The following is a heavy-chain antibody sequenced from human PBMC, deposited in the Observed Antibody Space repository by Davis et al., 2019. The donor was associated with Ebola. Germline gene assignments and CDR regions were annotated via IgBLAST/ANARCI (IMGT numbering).Heavy chain of an antibody. CDR1: GFTFSSYW. CDR3: ASSSYYYDSFDY. J-gene: IGHJ4*02. CDR2: INSDGSST. D-gene: IGHD3-22*01. Sequence: PGGSLRLSCAASGFTFSSYWMHWVRHAPGKGLVWVSRINSDGSSTSYADSVKGRFTISRDNAKNTLYLQMNSLRAEDTAVYYCASSSYYYDSFDYWGQGTLVTVSS. V-gene: IGHV3-74*01.